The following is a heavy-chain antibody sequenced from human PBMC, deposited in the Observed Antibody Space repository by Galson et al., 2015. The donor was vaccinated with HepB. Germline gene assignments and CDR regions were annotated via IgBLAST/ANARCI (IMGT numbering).Heavy chain of an antibody. Sequence: SLRLSCAASGFTFSSYAMSWVRQAPGKGLEWVSAISGSGGSTYYADSVKGRFTIPRDNAKNSLYLQMNSLRAEDTAVYYCARDHPSGPDYWGQGTLVTVSS. V-gene: IGHV3-23*01. CDR2: ISGSGGST. J-gene: IGHJ4*02. CDR1: GFTFSSYA. CDR3: ARDHPSGPDY. D-gene: IGHD6-25*01.